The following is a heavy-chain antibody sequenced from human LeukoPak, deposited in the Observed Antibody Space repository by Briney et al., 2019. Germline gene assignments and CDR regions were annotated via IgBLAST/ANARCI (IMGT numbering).Heavy chain of an antibody. J-gene: IGHJ4*02. V-gene: IGHV1-69*13. CDR3: ARDRMGASLFDY. CDR2: IIPIFGTA. Sequence: SVKVSCKASGGTFSSYAISWVRQAPGQGLEWMGGIIPIFGTANYAQKFRGRVTITADESTSTAYMELSSLRSEDTAAYYCARDRMGASLFDYWGQGTLVTVSS. CDR1: GGTFSSYA. D-gene: IGHD1-26*01.